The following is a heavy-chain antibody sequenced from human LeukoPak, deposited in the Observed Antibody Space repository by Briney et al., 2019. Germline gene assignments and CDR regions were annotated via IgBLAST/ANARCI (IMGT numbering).Heavy chain of an antibody. CDR1: GFTFDDFG. CDR2: IFGSGDRT. CDR3: ASVGTAMVTPLSYFDY. D-gene: IGHD5-18*01. V-gene: IGHV3-23*01. Sequence: PGGSLRLSCAASGFTFDDFGMHWVRQGPGKGLEWVSTIFGSGDRTQYTDSVKGRFTISRDNSKNTLYLQMNSLRAEDTAVYYCASVGTAMVTPLSYFDYWGQGTLVTVSS. J-gene: IGHJ4*02.